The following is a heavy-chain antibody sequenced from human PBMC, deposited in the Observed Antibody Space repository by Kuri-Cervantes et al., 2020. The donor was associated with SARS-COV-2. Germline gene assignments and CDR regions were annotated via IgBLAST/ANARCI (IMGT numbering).Heavy chain of an antibody. CDR3: SRVPVGGYLKSYFDY. CDR2: INPNSGGT. J-gene: IGHJ4*02. D-gene: IGHD6-19*01. Sequence: ASVNVSCKASVYTFTSYYMHWLRQAPGQGLEWMGWINPNSGGTNSAQKFQGRVTMTRDTSISTDYMELSRLRSDDTAVDYCSRVPVGGYLKSYFDYWGQGTLVTVSS. CDR1: VYTFTSYY. V-gene: IGHV1-2*02.